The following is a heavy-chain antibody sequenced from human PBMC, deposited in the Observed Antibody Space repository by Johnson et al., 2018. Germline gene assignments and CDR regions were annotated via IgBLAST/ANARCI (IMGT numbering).Heavy chain of an antibody. CDR3: AKDKRIYGGSEYFQH. CDR2: ITTNGGST. Sequence: VQLVESGGGLVQPGGSLRLSCAASGFTFSNYAMQWVRQAPGKGLEYVSAITTNGGSTYYANSVEGRFTISRDNSKNTLYLQMGSLRAEDMGVYYCAKDKRIYGGSEYFQHWGQGTLVTVSS. V-gene: IGHV3-64*01. D-gene: IGHD3-3*01. CDR1: GFTFSNYA. J-gene: IGHJ1*01.